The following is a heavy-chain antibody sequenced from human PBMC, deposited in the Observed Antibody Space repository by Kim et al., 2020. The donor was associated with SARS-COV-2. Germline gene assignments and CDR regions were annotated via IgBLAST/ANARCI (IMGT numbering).Heavy chain of an antibody. J-gene: IGHJ6*02. CDR2: INPNSGGT. CDR1: GYTFTGYY. CDR3: ARGRDYGGSHGMDV. V-gene: IGHV1-2*04. Sequence: ASVKVSCKASGYTFTGYYMHWVRQAPGQGLEWMGWINPNSGGTNYAQKFQGWVTMTRDTSISTAYMELSRLRSDDTAVYYCARGRDYGGSHGMDVWGQGTTVTVSS. D-gene: IGHD4-17*01.